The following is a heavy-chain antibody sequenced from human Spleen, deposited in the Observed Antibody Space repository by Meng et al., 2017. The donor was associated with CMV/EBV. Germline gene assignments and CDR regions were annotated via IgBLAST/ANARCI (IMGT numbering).Heavy chain of an antibody. D-gene: IGHD2-2*01. CDR1: FNTCD. CDR2: IIPIFHTT. J-gene: IGHJ4*02. V-gene: IGHV1-69*05. Sequence: FNTCDINCVRQAPGQGLEWMGGIIPIFHTTRYAQRFQGRVTITTDESTSTVYMEVTSLRSEDTAVYYCARNKDIVVVPAAIALAFDYWGQGTLVTVSS. CDR3: ARNKDIVVVPAAIALAFDY.